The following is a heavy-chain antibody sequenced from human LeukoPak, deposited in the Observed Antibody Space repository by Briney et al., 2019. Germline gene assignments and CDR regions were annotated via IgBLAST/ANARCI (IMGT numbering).Heavy chain of an antibody. D-gene: IGHD1-26*01. Sequence: KPSETLSLPCAVYDESFSGHFWSWIRQPPGKGLEWIGEINQSGTTNYNPSLMSRVTLSVDTSKNQFSLKLSSVTAADTAVYYCTRGRYGGSYSAFDIWGQGKVVTVSS. CDR1: DESFSGHF. CDR3: TRGRYGGSYSAFDI. V-gene: IGHV4-34*01. J-gene: IGHJ3*02. CDR2: INQSGTT.